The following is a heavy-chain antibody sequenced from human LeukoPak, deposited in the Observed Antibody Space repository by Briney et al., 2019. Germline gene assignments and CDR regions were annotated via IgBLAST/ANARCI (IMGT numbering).Heavy chain of an antibody. J-gene: IGHJ4*02. D-gene: IGHD6-13*01. CDR2: INHSGST. Sequence: PGGSLRLSCAASGFTVSSNYMSWVRQAPGKGLEWIGEINHSGSTNYNPSLKSRVTISVDTSKNQFSLKLSSVTAADTAVYYCARPASGRQLVNWGQGTLVTVSS. CDR1: GFTVSSNY. V-gene: IGHV4-34*01. CDR3: ARPASGRQLVN.